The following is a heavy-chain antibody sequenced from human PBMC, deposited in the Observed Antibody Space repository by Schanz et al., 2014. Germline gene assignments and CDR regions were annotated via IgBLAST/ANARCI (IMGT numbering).Heavy chain of an antibody. CDR1: GFTMITYA. J-gene: IGHJ5*02. CDR3: AKELYSGSHYGWFDP. Sequence: VQLVESGGGVVQPGRSLRLSCAASGFTMITYAMHWVRQPPGKGLEWVSAISGSGGSTYYADSVKGRFTISRDNSNHTLYLQMNSLRADDTAVYYCAKELYSGSHYGWFDPWGQGTLVTVSS. CDR2: ISGSGGST. V-gene: IGHV3-23*04. D-gene: IGHD1-26*01.